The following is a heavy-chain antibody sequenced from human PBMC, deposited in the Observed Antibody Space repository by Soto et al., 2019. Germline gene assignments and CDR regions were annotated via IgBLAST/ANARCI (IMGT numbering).Heavy chain of an antibody. V-gene: IGHV4-34*01. CDR2: INHSGST. CDR1: GGSFSGYY. J-gene: IGHJ3*02. D-gene: IGHD2-15*01. CDR3: ARERLKNCSGGSCYSFTDAFDI. Sequence: PSETLSLTCAVYGGSFSGYYWSWIRQPPGKGLEWIGEINHSGSTNYNPSLKSRVTISVDTSKNQFSLRLSSVTAADTAVYYCARERLKNCSGGSCYSFTDAFDIWGQGTMVTVSS.